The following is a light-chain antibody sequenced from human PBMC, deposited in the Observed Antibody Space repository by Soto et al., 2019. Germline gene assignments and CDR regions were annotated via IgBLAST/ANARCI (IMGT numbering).Light chain of an antibody. CDR2: DAS. Sequence: EIVLTQSPGTLSLSPGERATLSCRASQSVSSSYLAWYQQKPGQAPRLLIYDASNRATGIPARFSGSGSGTDFTLTISRLEPEDFAVYYCQQGSLGGGTKVDIK. J-gene: IGKJ4*01. CDR1: QSVSSSY. V-gene: IGKV3D-20*02. CDR3: QQGS.